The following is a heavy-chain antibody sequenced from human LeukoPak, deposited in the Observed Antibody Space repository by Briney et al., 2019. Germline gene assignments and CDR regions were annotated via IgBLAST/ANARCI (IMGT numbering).Heavy chain of an antibody. CDR3: TSTPYCGGGCYPPQH. J-gene: IGHJ1*01. D-gene: IGHD2-21*02. CDR2: IRSKAYGGTT. CDR1: GFTFSGYA. Sequence: GGSLRLSCEASGFTFSGYAVSWFCQAPGKGLEWVGFIRSKAYGGTTEYAASVKGRFTISRDDSKSIAYLQMNSLKTGDTAVYYCTSTPYCGGGCYPPQHWGQGTLVTVSS. V-gene: IGHV3-49*03.